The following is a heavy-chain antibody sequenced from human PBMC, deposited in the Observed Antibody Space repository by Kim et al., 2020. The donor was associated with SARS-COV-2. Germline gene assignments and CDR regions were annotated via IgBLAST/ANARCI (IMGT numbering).Heavy chain of an antibody. Sequence: GGSLRLSCAASGFTFSGSAMHWVRQASGKGLEWVGRIRSKANSYATAYAASVKGRFTISRDDSKNTAYLQMNSLKTEDTAVYYCTSPGVFGWLVYHGMDVWGQGTTVTVSS. J-gene: IGHJ6*02. CDR2: IRSKANSYAT. D-gene: IGHD6-19*01. V-gene: IGHV3-73*01. CDR1: GFTFSGSA. CDR3: TSPGVFGWLVYHGMDV.